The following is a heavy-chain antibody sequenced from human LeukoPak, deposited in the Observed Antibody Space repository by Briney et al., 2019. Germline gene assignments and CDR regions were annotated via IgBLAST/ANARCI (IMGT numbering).Heavy chain of an antibody. CDR2: IGPTGFDR. Sequence: GGSLRLSCTASGLTFSTSGFNWVRQAPGKGLEWVASIGPTGFDRYHADSIKGRFTISRDNANNFLYLQMNSLRAEDTAVYYCATETNGRHYDYWGQGTLLTVSS. CDR1: GLTFSTSG. J-gene: IGHJ4*02. V-gene: IGHV3-21*06. D-gene: IGHD1-14*01. CDR3: ATETNGRHYDY.